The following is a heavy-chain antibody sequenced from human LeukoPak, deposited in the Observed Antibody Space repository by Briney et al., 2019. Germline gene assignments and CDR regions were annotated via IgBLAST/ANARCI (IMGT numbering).Heavy chain of an antibody. CDR3: ARSLRGYSYGLGDYFDY. CDR1: GFSFSNYW. Sequence: GGSLRLSCAVSGFSFSNYWMNWVRQAPGKGLEWVANINQDGNVKYYVDSVKGRFTISRDNAKNSLYLQMNSLRAEDTAVYYYARSLRGYSYGLGDYFDYWGQGTLVTVSS. CDR2: INQDGNVK. J-gene: IGHJ4*02. D-gene: IGHD5-18*01. V-gene: IGHV3-7*01.